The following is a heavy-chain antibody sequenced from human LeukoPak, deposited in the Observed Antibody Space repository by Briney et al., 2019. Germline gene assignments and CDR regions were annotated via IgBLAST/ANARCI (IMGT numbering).Heavy chain of an antibody. J-gene: IGHJ4*02. CDR1: GGSLSSYY. V-gene: IGHV4-59*01. CDR3: ARSPDYDYVWGSYRTFDY. Sequence: SETLSLTCTVSGGSLSSYYWSWLRQPPGKGLEWIGYIYYSGSTNYNPSLKSRVTISVDTSKNQFSLKLSSVTAADTAVYYCARSPDYDYVWGSYRTFDYWGQGPLVTVSS. D-gene: IGHD3-16*02. CDR2: IYYSGST.